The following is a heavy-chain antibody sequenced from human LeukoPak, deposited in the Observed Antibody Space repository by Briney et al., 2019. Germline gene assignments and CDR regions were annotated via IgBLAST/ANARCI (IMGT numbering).Heavy chain of an antibody. D-gene: IGHD1-26*01. CDR1: GGSISSSSYY. V-gene: IGHV4-39*01. CDR2: IYYSGST. CDR3: AASEWDPLLGY. J-gene: IGHJ4*02. Sequence: SETLSLTCAVSGGSISSSSYYWGWIRQPPGKGLEWIGSIYYSGSTYYNPSLKSRVTTSVDTSKNQFSLKLSSVTAADTAVYYCAASEWDPLLGYWGQGALVSVSS.